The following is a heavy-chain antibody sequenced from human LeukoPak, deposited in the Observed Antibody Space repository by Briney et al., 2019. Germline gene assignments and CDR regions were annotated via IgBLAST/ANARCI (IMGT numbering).Heavy chain of an antibody. CDR3: ARAGRALGDGYNYQGRLAF. CDR2: INPNSGGT. D-gene: IGHD5-24*01. Sequence: ASVKVSCAASGYSITCDYMYWVRQAPGKRVWWMGRINPNSGGTNYAQKFQGRVTMTRDTSISTAYMELSRLRSDDTAVYYCARAGRALGDGYNYQGRLAFWGQGTLVTVSS. CDR1: GYSITCDY. V-gene: IGHV1-2*06. J-gene: IGHJ4*02.